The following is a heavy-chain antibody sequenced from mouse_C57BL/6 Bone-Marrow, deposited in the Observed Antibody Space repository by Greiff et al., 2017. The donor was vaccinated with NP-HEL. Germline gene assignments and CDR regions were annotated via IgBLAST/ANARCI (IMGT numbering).Heavy chain of an antibody. CDR3: VRADDGYYAWFAY. D-gene: IGHD2-3*01. V-gene: IGHV10-3*01. Sequence: EVQLVESGGGLVQPKGSLKLSCAASGFTFNTYAMHWVRQAPGKGLEWVARIRRKSSNYATYYADSVKDRFTISRDDSQSMLYLQMNNLKTEDTAMYYCVRADDGYYAWFAYWGQGTLVTVSA. CDR2: IRRKSSNYAT. CDR1: GFTFNTYA. J-gene: IGHJ3*01.